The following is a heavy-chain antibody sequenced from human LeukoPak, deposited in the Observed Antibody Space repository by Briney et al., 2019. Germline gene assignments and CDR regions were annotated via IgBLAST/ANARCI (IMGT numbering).Heavy chain of an antibody. D-gene: IGHD3-10*01. V-gene: IGHV3-21*01. CDR2: ISSSRSFI. CDR3: ARGRSITLLRGVAMSDGFDI. J-gene: IGHJ3*02. CDR1: GFTFSSYS. Sequence: GGSLRLSCAASGFTFSSYSMNWVRQAPGKGLEWVSSISSSRSFIYYADSVKGRVTISRDNAKNSLYLQMNGLRAEDTAVYYCARGRSITLLRGVAMSDGFDIWGQGAMVTVSS.